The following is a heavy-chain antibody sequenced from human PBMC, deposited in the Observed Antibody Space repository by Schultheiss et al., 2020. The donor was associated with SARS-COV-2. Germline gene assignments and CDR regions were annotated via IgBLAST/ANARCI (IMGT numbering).Heavy chain of an antibody. CDR2: ISSSSSTI. J-gene: IGHJ4*02. V-gene: IGHV3-48*03. D-gene: IGHD6-6*01. CDR3: ARGGAARPSLDYDY. CDR1: GFGFSNFE. Sequence: GGSLRLSCAASGFGFSNFEMNWVRQAPGKGLEWVSCISSSSSTIYYADSVKGRFTISRDNAKNSLYLQMNSLRAEDTAVYYCARGGAARPSLDYDYWGQGTLVTVSS.